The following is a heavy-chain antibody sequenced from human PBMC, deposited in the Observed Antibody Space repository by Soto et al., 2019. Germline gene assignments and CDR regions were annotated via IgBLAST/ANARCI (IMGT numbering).Heavy chain of an antibody. Sequence: QVQLVESGGRVVQPGRSLRLSSAASGFTFSSYAMHWVRQAPGKGLEWVAVISYDGSNKYYADSVKGRFTISRDNSKNSLYLQMNSLRAEDTAVYYCARFGQGLSIDYWGQGTLVTVSS. CDR3: ARFGQGLSIDY. J-gene: IGHJ4*02. CDR2: ISYDGSNK. CDR1: GFTFSSYA. D-gene: IGHD6-19*01. V-gene: IGHV3-30-3*01.